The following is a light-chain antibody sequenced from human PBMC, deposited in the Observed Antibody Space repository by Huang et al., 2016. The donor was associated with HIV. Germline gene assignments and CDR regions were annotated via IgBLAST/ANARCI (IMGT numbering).Light chain of an antibody. Sequence: EIVLTQSPGTLSLSPGERATRSCRASQSVNNNYLAWYQQKPCQAPRLVIYCASSRATGIPDRFSDSGSGTDFTLTISRLEPDDFVVYYCQQYGGSPRTFGQGTKLEIK. CDR1: QSVNNNY. CDR3: QQYGGSPRT. J-gene: IGKJ2*01. CDR2: CAS. V-gene: IGKV3-20*01.